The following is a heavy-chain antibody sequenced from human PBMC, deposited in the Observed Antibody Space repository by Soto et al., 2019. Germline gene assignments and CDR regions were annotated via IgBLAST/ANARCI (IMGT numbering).Heavy chain of an antibody. CDR1: APPFRPSA. CDR3: AKDQDSIYGVVIRGSGLDV. J-gene: IGHJ6*02. CDR2: ISVSGFGI. V-gene: IGHV3-23*01. Sequence: RSLSLDYAPSAPPFRPSAMTLVIQVPAKGLEWVAGISVSGFGIYYADSVKGRFTISRDNFNNTLYLQMNSLRADDTAVYYCAKDQDSIYGVVIRGSGLDVWGQATTVTVSS. D-gene: IGHD3-3*01.